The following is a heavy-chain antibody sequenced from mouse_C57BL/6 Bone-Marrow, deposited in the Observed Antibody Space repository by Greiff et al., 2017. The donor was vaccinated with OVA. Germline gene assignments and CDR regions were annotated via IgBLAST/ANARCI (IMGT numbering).Heavy chain of an antibody. CDR2: IHPNSGST. J-gene: IGHJ4*01. V-gene: IGHV1-64*01. CDR3: ARAYYSNYGGHKDY. CDR1: GYTFTSYW. D-gene: IGHD2-5*01. Sequence: QVQLQQPGAELVKPGASVKLSCKASGYTFTSYWMHWVKQRPGQGLEWIGMIHPNSGSTNYNEKFKSKATLTVDKSSSTAYMQLSSLTSEDSAVYYCARAYYSNYGGHKDYWGQGTSVTVSS.